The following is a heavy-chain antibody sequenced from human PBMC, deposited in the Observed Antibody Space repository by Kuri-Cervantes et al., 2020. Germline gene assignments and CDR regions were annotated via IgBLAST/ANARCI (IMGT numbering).Heavy chain of an antibody. V-gene: IGHV1-2*02. J-gene: IGHJ6*03. CDR1: GDTFTGYY. Sequence: ASVKVSCKASGDTFTGYYIHWVRQAPGQGLEWMGWINPNSGGTNFAQKFQGRVTMTRDTSISTAYMELSRLRSDDTAVYYCARDNIVVVMDTYYYYYMDVWGKGTTVTVSS. CDR3: ARDNIVVVMDTYYYYYMDV. D-gene: IGHD5-18*01. CDR2: INPNSGGT.